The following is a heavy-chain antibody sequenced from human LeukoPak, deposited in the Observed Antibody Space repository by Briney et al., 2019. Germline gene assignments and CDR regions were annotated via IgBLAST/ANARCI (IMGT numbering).Heavy chain of an antibody. V-gene: IGHV1-18*04. Sequence: GASVKVSCKASGYTFTGYYMHWVRQAPGQGLEWMGWISAYNGNTNYAQKLQGRVTMTTDTSTSTAYMELRSLRSDDTAVYYCARDSDSSSDWFDPWGQGTLVTVSS. CDR2: ISAYNGNT. CDR1: GYTFTGYY. D-gene: IGHD6-6*01. J-gene: IGHJ5*02. CDR3: ARDSDSSSDWFDP.